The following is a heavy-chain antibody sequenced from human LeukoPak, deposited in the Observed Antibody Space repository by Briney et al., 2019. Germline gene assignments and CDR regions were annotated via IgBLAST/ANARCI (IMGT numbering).Heavy chain of an antibody. CDR1: GFIFSSFG. D-gene: IGHD3-22*01. V-gene: IGHV3-64D*09. Sequence: PGGSLRLSCSASGFIFSSFGWHWVRQAPGKGLEYVSAISSNGGSTYYADSVKGRFTISRDNSKNTLYLQMSSLRAEDTAVYYCVKDRVHDSSSYYGYGYWGQGTLVTVSS. J-gene: IGHJ4*02. CDR2: ISSNGGST. CDR3: VKDRVHDSSSYYGYGY.